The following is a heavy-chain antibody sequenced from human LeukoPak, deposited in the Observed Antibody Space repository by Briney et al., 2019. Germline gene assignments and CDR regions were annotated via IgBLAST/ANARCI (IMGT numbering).Heavy chain of an antibody. V-gene: IGHV4-39*07. D-gene: IGHD6-13*01. Sequence: SETLSLTCTVSGVSVGSSPYYWAWVRQPPGRELDWIGSVSYSGRPSYTPSLESRVTISVDTSKNQFFLKFNSVTAADTAVYYCARVGDYSSSWYDLLYFDSWGPGTLVTVSS. CDR2: VSYSGRP. CDR3: ARVGDYSSSWYDLLYFDS. J-gene: IGHJ4*02. CDR1: GVSVGSSPYY.